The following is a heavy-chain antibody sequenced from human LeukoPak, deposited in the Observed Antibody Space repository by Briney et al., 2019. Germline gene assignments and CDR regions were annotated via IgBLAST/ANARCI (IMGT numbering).Heavy chain of an antibody. D-gene: IGHD6-13*01. V-gene: IGHV3-21*01. CDR3: ARVIGSSWYFDYYGMDV. CDR2: ISGSSSYI. CDR1: GFTFSSYS. J-gene: IGHJ6*02. Sequence: GGSLRLSCAASGFTFSSYSMNWVRQAPGKGLEWVSSISGSSSYIYYADSVKGRFTISRDNAKNSLYLQMNSLRAEDTAVYYCARVIGSSWYFDYYGMDVWGQGTTVTVSS.